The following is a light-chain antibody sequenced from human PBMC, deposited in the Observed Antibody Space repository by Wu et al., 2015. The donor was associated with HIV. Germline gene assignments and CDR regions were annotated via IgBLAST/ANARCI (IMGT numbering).Light chain of an antibody. CDR2: DAS. Sequence: EIVLTQSPGTLSLSPGERATLSCRASQSVSSSYLAWYQQKLGQAPRLLMYDASNRATGIPARFSGSGSGTDFTLTISSLEPEDFAVYYCQQRSNWPMTFGPGTKVDIK. CDR3: QQRSNWPMT. CDR1: QSVSSSY. J-gene: IGKJ3*01. V-gene: IGKV3D-20*02.